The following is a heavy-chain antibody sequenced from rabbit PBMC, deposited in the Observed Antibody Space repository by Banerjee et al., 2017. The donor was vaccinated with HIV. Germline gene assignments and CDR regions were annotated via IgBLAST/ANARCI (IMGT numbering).Heavy chain of an antibody. J-gene: IGHJ4*01. CDR2: IYTSSGNT. Sequence: QEQLEESGGDLVKPEGTLTLTCKASGFSFSSSYWIYWVRQAPGKGLEWIGCIYTSSGNTWYASWAKGRFTISLDNAQNTVFLQMTSLTAADTATYLCARDLAGVIGWNFNLWGQGTLVTVS. V-gene: IGHV1S45*01. D-gene: IGHD4-1*01. CDR1: GFSFSSSYW. CDR3: ARDLAGVIGWNFNL.